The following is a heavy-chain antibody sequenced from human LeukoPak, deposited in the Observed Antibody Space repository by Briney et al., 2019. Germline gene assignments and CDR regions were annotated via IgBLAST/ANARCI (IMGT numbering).Heavy chain of an antibody. V-gene: IGHV1-2*02. J-gene: IGHJ6*02. Sequence: ASAKVSCKASGYTFSGYYMHWVRQAPGQGLEWMGWINPNSGGTHFAQKFQGRVTMTRDTSIDTTYMELRRLTSDDTAVYYCARVRLPREGYYYYNMDVWGQGTTVTVSS. CDR1: GYTFSGYY. D-gene: IGHD2-15*01. CDR2: INPNSGGT. CDR3: ARVRLPREGYYYYNMDV.